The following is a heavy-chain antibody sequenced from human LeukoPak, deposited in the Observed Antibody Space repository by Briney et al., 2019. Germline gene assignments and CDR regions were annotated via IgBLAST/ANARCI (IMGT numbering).Heavy chain of an antibody. Sequence: SETLSLTCTVSGGSISSYYWSWIRQPPGKGLEWIGYIYYSGSTNYNPSLKSRVTISVDTSKNQFSLKLSSVTAADTAVYYCARLSVVVGPDDYYFDYWGQGTLVTVSS. J-gene: IGHJ4*02. D-gene: IGHD3-22*01. CDR2: IYYSGST. CDR3: ARLSVVVGPDDYYFDY. CDR1: GGSISSYY. V-gene: IGHV4-59*12.